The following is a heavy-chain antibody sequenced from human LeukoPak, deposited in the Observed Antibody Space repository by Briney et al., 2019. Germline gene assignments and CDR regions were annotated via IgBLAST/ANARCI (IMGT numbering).Heavy chain of an antibody. CDR2: ISSSGSTI. D-gene: IGHD3-9*01. V-gene: IGHV3-48*03. CDR3: ARDQDFYDILTGIDY. J-gene: IGHJ4*02. CDR1: GFTFSSYE. Sequence: PGGSLRLSCAASGFTFSSYEMNWVRQAPGKGLEWVSYISSSGSTIYYADSVKGRFTISRDNAKNSLYLQMNSLRAEDTAVYYCARDQDFYDILTGIDYWGQGTLVTVSS.